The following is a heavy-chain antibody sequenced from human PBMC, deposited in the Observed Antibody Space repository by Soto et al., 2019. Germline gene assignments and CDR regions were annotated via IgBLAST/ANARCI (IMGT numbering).Heavy chain of an antibody. CDR3: AKDPRAVAGTDYYYYGMDV. Sequence: GGSLRLSCAASGFTFSSYGMHWVRQAPGKGLEWVAVISYDGSNKYYADSVKGRFTISRDNSKNTLYLQMNSLRAEDTAVYYCAKDPRAVAGTDYYYYGMDVWGQGTTVTVSS. D-gene: IGHD6-19*01. CDR1: GFTFSSYG. V-gene: IGHV3-30*18. CDR2: ISYDGSNK. J-gene: IGHJ6*02.